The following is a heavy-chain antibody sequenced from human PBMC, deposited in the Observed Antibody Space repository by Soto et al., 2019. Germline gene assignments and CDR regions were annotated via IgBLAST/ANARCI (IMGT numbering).Heavy chain of an antibody. J-gene: IGHJ4*02. Sequence: QVQLVQSGAEVKKPGASVKVSCKASGYTFTSYGISWVRQAPGQGLEWVGWISAYNGDSNYAQKLQGRVTMTTATTTSTAYMKLRSLISDDKAVYYCARYSVSASGWELFDYWGQGTLVTVSS. D-gene: IGHD6-19*01. CDR3: ARYSVSASGWELFDY. CDR1: GYTFTSYG. V-gene: IGHV1-18*01. CDR2: ISAYNGDS.